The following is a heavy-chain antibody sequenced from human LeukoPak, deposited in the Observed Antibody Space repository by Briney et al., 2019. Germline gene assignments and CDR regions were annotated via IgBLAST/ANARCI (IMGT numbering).Heavy chain of an antibody. J-gene: IGHJ4*02. D-gene: IGHD1-26*01. Sequence: ASVKVSCKASGYTFTSYGISWVRQAPGQGLEWMGWISAYNGNTNYAQKLQGRVTMTTDTSTSTAYMELRSLRSDDTAMYYCARLGPPVYSGSRTYDYWGQGTLVTVSS. CDR2: ISAYNGNT. CDR1: GYTFTSYG. V-gene: IGHV1-18*01. CDR3: ARLGPPVYSGSRTYDY.